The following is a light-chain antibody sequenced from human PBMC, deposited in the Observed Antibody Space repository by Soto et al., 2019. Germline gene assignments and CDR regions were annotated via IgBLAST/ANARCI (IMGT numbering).Light chain of an antibody. V-gene: IGKV3-15*01. CDR2: GES. Sequence: EIILTQSPVTLSLSPGDSATLSCRASQSVGSNLAWYQQKTGQAPRLLIYGESTRATGVPPRLSGSGSGTELNLTISRLQSEDFAVYYCQKFNKWPWTFGQGTKVDIK. CDR3: QKFNKWPWT. CDR1: QSVGSN. J-gene: IGKJ1*01.